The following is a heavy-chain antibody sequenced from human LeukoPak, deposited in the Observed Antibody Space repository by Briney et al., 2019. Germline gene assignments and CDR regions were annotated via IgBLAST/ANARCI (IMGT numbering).Heavy chain of an antibody. Sequence: SETLSLTCTVSGGSIHSYWSWIRQPAGKGLEWIGRISGSGTITYNPALQSRLTISIDTSKNQFSLKVMSLTAADTAVYYCASLKVPGHFDYWGQGTLVTLSS. V-gene: IGHV4-4*07. CDR2: ISGSGTI. J-gene: IGHJ4*02. D-gene: IGHD2/OR15-2a*01. CDR3: ASLKVPGHFDY. CDR1: GGSIHSY.